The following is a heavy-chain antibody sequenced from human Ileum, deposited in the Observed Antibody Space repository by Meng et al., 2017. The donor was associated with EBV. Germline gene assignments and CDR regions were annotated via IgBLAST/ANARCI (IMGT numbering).Heavy chain of an antibody. D-gene: IGHD6-19*01. V-gene: IGHV4-39*01. J-gene: IGHJ4*02. CDR3: ARRGYSSGWYAYDY. Sequence: SGPGLGKPSETLSLTCTVSGGSISSSNYYWGWIRQPPGKGLERSGSLYFSGSTYSNPSLESRVTISVDTTNNQFSLKLSSVTAADTAVYYCARRGYSSGWYAYDYWGQGTLVTVSS. CDR2: LYFSGST. CDR1: GGSISSSNYY.